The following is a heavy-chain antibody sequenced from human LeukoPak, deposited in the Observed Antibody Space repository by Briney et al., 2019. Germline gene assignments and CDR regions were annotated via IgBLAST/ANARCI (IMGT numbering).Heavy chain of an antibody. J-gene: IGHJ4*02. CDR2: INKDGSEV. CDR3: ATYTQYFGAPGGADY. CDR1: RIKFSDFW. D-gene: IGHD2-8*02. Sequence: GGSLRLSCVVSRIKFSDFWMWWVRQAPGKGLQWVAAINKDGSEVQYVGSVKGRFTISRDNAKNSVYLQMTSLGAEDTAVYYCATYTQYFGAPGGADYWGLGTLVTVSS. V-gene: IGHV3-7*01.